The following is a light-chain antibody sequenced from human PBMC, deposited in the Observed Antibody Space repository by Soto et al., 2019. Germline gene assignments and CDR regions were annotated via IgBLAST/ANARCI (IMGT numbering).Light chain of an antibody. CDR3: QQYGSSPPWT. CDR2: GAS. J-gene: IGKJ2*02. V-gene: IGKV3-20*01. CDR1: QSFSSSY. Sequence: EIVLTQSPATLSLYPGERATLSCRASQSFSSSYLAWSQQKPGQAPRLLIYGASSRAAGIPDRFSGSGSGTDFTLTIIRLEPEDFAVYYCQQYGSSPPWTFGHRTTLEIK.